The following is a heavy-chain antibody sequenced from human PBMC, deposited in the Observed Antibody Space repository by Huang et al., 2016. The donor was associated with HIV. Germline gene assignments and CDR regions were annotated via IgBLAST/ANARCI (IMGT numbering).Heavy chain of an antibody. CDR1: GGSLSDHY. D-gene: IGHD2-21*02. Sequence: QVQLQQWGAGLLKPSGALSLKCAVYGGSLSDHYWTWLRLSPGKRLEWIGELNHRGLSTYHPSLRSLVTMSVDMSKNQFSLNLTSLTAADTAVYYCARPRMTATSSDSTWSFFDSWGQGTLVIVSS. CDR3: ARPRMTATSSDSTWSFFDS. J-gene: IGHJ4*02. CDR2: LNHRGLS. V-gene: IGHV4-34*02.